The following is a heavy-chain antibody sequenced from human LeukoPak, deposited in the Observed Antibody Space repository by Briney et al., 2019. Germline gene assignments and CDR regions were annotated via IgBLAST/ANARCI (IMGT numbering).Heavy chain of an antibody. J-gene: IGHJ4*02. CDR3: ARESMIVVVITPSYYFDY. V-gene: IGHV3-21*01. CDR1: GFTFSSYS. D-gene: IGHD3-22*01. Sequence: GGSLRLSCAASGFTFSSYSMTWVRQAPGKGLEWVSSISSSSSYIYYADSVKGRFTISRDNAKNSLYLQMNSLRAEDTAVYYCARESMIVVVITPSYYFDYWGQGTLVTVSS. CDR2: ISSSSSYI.